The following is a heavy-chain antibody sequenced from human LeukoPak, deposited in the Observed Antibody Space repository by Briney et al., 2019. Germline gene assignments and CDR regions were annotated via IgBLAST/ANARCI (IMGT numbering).Heavy chain of an antibody. V-gene: IGHV1-2*02. CDR1: GYTFTGYY. Sequence: ASVEVSCKASGYTFTGYYMHWVRQAPGQGLEWMGWINPNSGGTIYAQKFQGRVTMTEDTSTDTAYMELSSLRSEDTAVYYCATEQFTMVRGGAFDIWGQGTMVTVSS. J-gene: IGHJ3*02. D-gene: IGHD3-10*01. CDR3: ATEQFTMVRGGAFDI. CDR2: INPNSGGT.